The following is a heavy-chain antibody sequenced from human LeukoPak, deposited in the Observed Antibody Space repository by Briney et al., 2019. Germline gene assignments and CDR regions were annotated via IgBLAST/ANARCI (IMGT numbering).Heavy chain of an antibody. D-gene: IGHD3-22*01. CDR1: GFTFSDYY. J-gene: IGHJ4*02. V-gene: IGHV3-11*04. CDR2: ISSTAITI. CDR3: ARDRPLQHYYDSSGYEK. Sequence: GGSLRLSCAASGFTFSDYYMTWIRQAPGKGLEWVSYISSTAITIYSADSVKGRFTISRDNAKNSLYLQMNSLRAEDTAVYYCARDRPLQHYYDSSGYEKWGQGTLVTVSS.